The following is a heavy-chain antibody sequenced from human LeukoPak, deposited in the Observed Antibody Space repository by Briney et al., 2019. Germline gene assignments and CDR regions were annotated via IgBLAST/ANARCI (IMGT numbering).Heavy chain of an antibody. CDR3: ARDIGIAARHFDY. CDR2: ISSSSSYI. CDR1: GFTFSSYS. J-gene: IGHJ4*02. V-gene: IGHV3-21*01. D-gene: IGHD6-6*01. Sequence: GGSLRLSCAASGFTFSSYSMNWVRQAPGKGLEWVSSISSSSSYIYYADSVKGRFTISRDNAKNSLYLQMNRLRAEDTAVYYCARDIGIAARHFDYWGQGTLVTVSS.